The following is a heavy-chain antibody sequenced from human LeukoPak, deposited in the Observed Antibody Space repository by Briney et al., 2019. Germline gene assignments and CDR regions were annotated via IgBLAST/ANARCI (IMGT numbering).Heavy chain of an antibody. D-gene: IGHD4-17*01. CDR1: GYTFTGYY. J-gene: IGHJ3*02. CDR3: ARDPGGDYELGAFDI. CDR2: INPNSGGT. V-gene: IGHV1-2*02. Sequence: ASVKVSCKASGYTFTGYYMHWVRQAPGQGLEWMGWINPNSGGTNYAQKFQGRVTMTRDTSISTAYMELSRLRSDDTAVYYCARDPGGDYELGAFDIWGQGTMVTVSS.